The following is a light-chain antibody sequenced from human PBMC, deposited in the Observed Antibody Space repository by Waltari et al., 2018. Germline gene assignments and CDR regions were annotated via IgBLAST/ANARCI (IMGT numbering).Light chain of an antibody. CDR3: STWDYSLSALV. CDR1: SNNVGSYA. CDR2: GNS. J-gene: IGLJ3*02. Sequence: QSALTQDASVSGTVGQKVTLACTGNSNNVGSYAVGWYPQISHGAPKTVIFGNSLPSGIPDRFSGSKSGTTASLTISCLQPEDEADYYCSTWDYSLSALVFGGGTKLTVL. V-gene: IGLV1-44*01.